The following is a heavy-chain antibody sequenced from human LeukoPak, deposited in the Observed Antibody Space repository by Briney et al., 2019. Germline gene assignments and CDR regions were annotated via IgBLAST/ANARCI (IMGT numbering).Heavy chain of an antibody. V-gene: IGHV3-48*03. CDR2: IISSGSTI. J-gene: IGHJ5*02. Sequence: GGSLRLSCAASGFTFSSYEMKWVRQAPGGGLEWVSYIISSGSTIYYADSVKGRFTTSRDNAKNSLYLQMNTLRAEDPAVYDCARDGDTFNWFDPWGQGTLVTVSS. CDR1: GFTFSSYE. D-gene: IGHD3-10*01. CDR3: ARDGDTFNWFDP.